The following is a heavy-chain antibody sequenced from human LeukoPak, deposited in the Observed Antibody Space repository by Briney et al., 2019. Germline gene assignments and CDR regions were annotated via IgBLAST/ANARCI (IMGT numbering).Heavy chain of an antibody. Sequence: GSLRLSCAASGFTVSSNYMSWIRQPAGKGLEWIERIYTSGSTNYNPSLKSRVTMSVDTSKNQFSLKLSSVTAADTAVYYCARAVGSGSFQTYYYYMDVWGKGTTVTISS. CDR3: ARAVGSGSFQTYYYYMDV. J-gene: IGHJ6*03. CDR1: GFTVSSNY. D-gene: IGHD3-10*01. V-gene: IGHV4-4*07. CDR2: IYTSGST.